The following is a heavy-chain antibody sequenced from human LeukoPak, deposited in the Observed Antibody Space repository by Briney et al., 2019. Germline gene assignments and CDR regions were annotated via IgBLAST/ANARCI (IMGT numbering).Heavy chain of an antibody. V-gene: IGHV1-18*01. CDR3: ARDVMIVPAVEYKNYGMDV. CDR1: GYTFTKYA. J-gene: IGHJ6*02. D-gene: IGHD3-16*01. CDR2: ISTYNGHT. Sequence: GASVKVSCKGSGYTFTKYAISWVRQAPGQGLEWMGWISTYNGHTNYEQKFQGRVTMTTDTSTNTAFMELRSLRSDDTAVYYCARDVMIVPAVEYKNYGMDVWGQGTTVTVSS.